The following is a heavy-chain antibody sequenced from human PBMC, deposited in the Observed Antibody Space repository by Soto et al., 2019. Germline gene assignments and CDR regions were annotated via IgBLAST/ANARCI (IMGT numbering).Heavy chain of an antibody. D-gene: IGHD1-26*01. V-gene: IGHV1-2*02. CDR1: GYTFTDYY. CDR3: ATSCDDSDSPDPCDI. J-gene: IGHJ3*02. CDR2: INPDSGGT. Sequence: ASVKVSCKASGYTFTDYYMHWVRQAPGQGLEWMGWINPDSGGTNYAQKFQGRVTMTRDTSISTGYMELSRLTSDDTAVYYCATSCDDSDSPDPCDIWGQGTMVTVSS.